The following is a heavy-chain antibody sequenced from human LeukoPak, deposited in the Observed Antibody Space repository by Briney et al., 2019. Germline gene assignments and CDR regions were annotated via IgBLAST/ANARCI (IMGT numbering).Heavy chain of an antibody. D-gene: IGHD3-10*01. V-gene: IGHV1-18*01. CDR2: ISAYTGNT. J-gene: IGHJ4*02. CDR3: ARDDGLGGDGIDY. Sequence: EASVKVSCKASGFTFTTYGFSWVRQAPGQRLEWMGWISAYTGNTHYAQKFQGRFTMTTDTSTSTAHMELTSLISDDTAVYYCARDDGLGGDGIDYWGRGTQVTVSS. CDR1: GFTFTTYG.